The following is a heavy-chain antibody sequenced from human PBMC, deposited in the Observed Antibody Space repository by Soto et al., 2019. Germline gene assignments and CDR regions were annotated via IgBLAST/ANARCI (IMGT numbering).Heavy chain of an antibody. Sequence: GASVKVSCKASGGTFSSYAISWVRQAPGQGLEWMGWINPNSGATNYAQKFQGWVTMTRDTSISTAYMELSRLRSDDTAVYYCARTNVEGYYYYGMDVWGQGTTVTVSS. CDR2: INPNSGAT. CDR3: ARTNVEGYYYYGMDV. V-gene: IGHV1-2*04. CDR1: GGTFSSYA. D-gene: IGHD3-16*01. J-gene: IGHJ6*02.